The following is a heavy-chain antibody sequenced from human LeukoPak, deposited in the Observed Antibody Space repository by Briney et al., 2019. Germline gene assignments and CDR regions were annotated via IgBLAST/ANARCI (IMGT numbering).Heavy chain of an antibody. D-gene: IGHD2-8*01. Sequence: PSETLSLTCTVSGGSISSYYWSWIRQPAGKGLEWIGRIYTSGSTNYNPSLKSRVTMSVDTSKNQFSLKLSSVTAADTAVYYCARHEGVLGYCTNSVCSYPSATDYWGQGTLVTVSS. CDR1: GGSISSYY. J-gene: IGHJ4*02. V-gene: IGHV4-4*07. CDR2: IYTSGST. CDR3: ARHEGVLGYCTNSVCSYPSATDY.